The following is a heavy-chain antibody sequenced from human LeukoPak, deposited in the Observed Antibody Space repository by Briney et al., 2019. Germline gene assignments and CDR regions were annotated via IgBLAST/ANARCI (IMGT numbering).Heavy chain of an antibody. CDR3: ARDWKTNSFDY. CDR1: EFTFITYG. Sequence: GGSLRLSCAASEFTFITYGMHWVRQAPGRGLEWVAFIYYDGSNIYYADYVKGRFTISRDISKNTLYLQMDSLRAEDTAIYYCARDWKTNSFDYWGQGTLVTVSS. D-gene: IGHD1-1*01. V-gene: IGHV3-33*01. J-gene: IGHJ4*02. CDR2: IYYDGSNI.